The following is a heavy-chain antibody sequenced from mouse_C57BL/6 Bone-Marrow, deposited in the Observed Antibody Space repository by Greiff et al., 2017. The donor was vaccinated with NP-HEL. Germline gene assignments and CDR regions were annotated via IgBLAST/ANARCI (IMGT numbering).Heavy chain of an antibody. CDR1: GFNIKDDY. CDR3: TTAGGGYGPFYFDY. Sequence: VQLKQSGAELVRPGASVKLSCTASGFNIKDDYMHWVKQRPEQGLEWIGWIDPENGDTEYASKFQGKATITADTSSKTAYLQLSSLTSEDTTVYYCTTAGGGYGPFYFDYWGQGTTLTVSS. J-gene: IGHJ2*01. D-gene: IGHD1-1*01. V-gene: IGHV14-4*01. CDR2: IDPENGDT.